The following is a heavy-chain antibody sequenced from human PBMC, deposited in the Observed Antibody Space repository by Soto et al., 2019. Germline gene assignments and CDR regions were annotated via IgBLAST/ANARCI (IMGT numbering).Heavy chain of an antibody. J-gene: IGHJ3*02. CDR2: VSAYNGNT. CDR3: ARDFNCTRRCIDVFDI. CDR1: GDSFINYD. V-gene: IGHV1-18*01. Sequence: ASVKVSCEACGDSFINYDISWVRQAPGQGLEWMGWVSAYNGNTNCPQKFQGRVTMTTDTSTSTAYMELRGLRSDDTAVYYCARDFNCTRRCIDVFDIWGQGTMVTVSS. D-gene: IGHD2-8*01.